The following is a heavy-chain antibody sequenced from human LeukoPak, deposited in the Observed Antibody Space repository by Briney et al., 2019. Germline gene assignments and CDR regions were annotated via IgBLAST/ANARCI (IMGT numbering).Heavy chain of an antibody. V-gene: IGHV3-21*01. CDR2: ISSSSSYI. CDR3: ARDGRSSSLLNDYYCIDV. Sequence: GGSLRLSCAASGFTFSSYSMNWVRQAPGKGLEWVSSISSSSSYIYYADSVKGRFTISRDNAKNSLYLQMNSLRAEDTAVYYRARDGRSSSLLNDYYCIDVWGKGTTVTVSS. CDR1: GFTFSSYS. D-gene: IGHD6-6*01. J-gene: IGHJ6*03.